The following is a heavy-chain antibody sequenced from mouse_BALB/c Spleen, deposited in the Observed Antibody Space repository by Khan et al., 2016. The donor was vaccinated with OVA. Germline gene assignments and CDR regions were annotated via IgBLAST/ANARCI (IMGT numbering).Heavy chain of an antibody. CDR2: IWSDGST. CDR1: GFSLTNYG. V-gene: IGHV2-6*02. J-gene: IGHJ4*01. Sequence: VQLQESGPGLVAPSQSLSITCTVSGFSLTNYGVHWVRQPPGKGLEWLAVIWSDGSTNYNSVLKSRLSISKDNSKSQVFLKMNSLQTDDTAIYYCARWFDGYSSLYAMDYWGQGTSVTVSS. D-gene: IGHD2-3*01. CDR3: ARWFDGYSSLYAMDY.